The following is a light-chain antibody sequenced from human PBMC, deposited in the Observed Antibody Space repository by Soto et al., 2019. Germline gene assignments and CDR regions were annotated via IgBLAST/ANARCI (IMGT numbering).Light chain of an antibody. J-gene: IGKJ1*01. CDR3: QQYNSYTRT. V-gene: IGKV3D-15*01. CDR2: DAS. Sequence: EIVMTQSPSALSVSPGERATLSCRASQSVSSNLAWYQQKPGQAPRLLIYDASNRATGIPARFSGSGSGTDFTLTISSLQPDDFATYYCQQYNSYTRTFGQGTKVDIK. CDR1: QSVSSN.